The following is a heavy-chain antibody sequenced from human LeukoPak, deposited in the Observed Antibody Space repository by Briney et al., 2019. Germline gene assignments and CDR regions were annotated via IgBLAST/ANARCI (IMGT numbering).Heavy chain of an antibody. CDR1: GFTFSSYT. Sequence: PGGSLRLSCAASGFTFSSYTINWVRQTPGKGLEWVSSISGGSSYIYYADSVRGRFTISRDNAKNSLYLQMNSLRAEDTAVYYCAQQLGYCSGGTCYFTYWGQGTLVTVSS. CDR3: AQQLGYCSGGTCYFTY. V-gene: IGHV3-21*04. D-gene: IGHD2-15*01. CDR2: ISGGSSYI. J-gene: IGHJ1*01.